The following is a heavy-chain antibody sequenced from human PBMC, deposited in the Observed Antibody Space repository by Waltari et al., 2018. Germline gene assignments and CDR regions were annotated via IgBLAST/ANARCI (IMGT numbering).Heavy chain of an antibody. CDR2: IYYSGGT. D-gene: IGHD5-18*01. Sequence: QLQLQESGPGLVKPSETLSLTCTVSGGSISSSSYYWGWIRQPPGKGLEWIGSIYYSGGTCYNPSRKSRVTISVDTSKNQFSLKLSSVTAADTAVYYCARRYSYEYWYFDLWGRGTLVTVSS. J-gene: IGHJ2*01. CDR1: GGSISSSSYY. CDR3: ARRYSYEYWYFDL. V-gene: IGHV4-39*01.